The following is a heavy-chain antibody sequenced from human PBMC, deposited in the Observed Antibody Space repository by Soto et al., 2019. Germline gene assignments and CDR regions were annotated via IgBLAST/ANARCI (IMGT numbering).Heavy chain of an antibody. CDR3: AHSPLPDGDYVY. V-gene: IGHV2-5*02. CDR1: GFSLSTSGVG. Sequence: QITLKESGPTLVKPTQTLTLTCTFSGFSLSTSGVGVGWIRQPPGKALEWLALIYWDDDKRYSPSLKSRLTSPKDTSKNQVVLTRTTMDPVDTATYCCAHSPLPDGDYVYWGQGTLVTVSS. J-gene: IGHJ4*02. CDR2: IYWDDDK. D-gene: IGHD4-17*01.